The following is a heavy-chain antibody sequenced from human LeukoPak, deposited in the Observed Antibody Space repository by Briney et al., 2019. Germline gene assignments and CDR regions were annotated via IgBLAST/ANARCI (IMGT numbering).Heavy chain of an antibody. CDR2: ISGSGGST. Sequence: TGGSLRLSCAAPRFTFSSYGMSWVRQAPGKGLEWVSSISGSGGSTYYADSVKGRFTISRDNSKNTLYLQMNSLRDEDTAVYYCAKSSYYDASGYYREYYFDYWGQGTLVTVSS. D-gene: IGHD3-22*01. CDR3: AKSSYYDASGYYREYYFDY. V-gene: IGHV3-23*01. CDR1: RFTFSSYG. J-gene: IGHJ4*02.